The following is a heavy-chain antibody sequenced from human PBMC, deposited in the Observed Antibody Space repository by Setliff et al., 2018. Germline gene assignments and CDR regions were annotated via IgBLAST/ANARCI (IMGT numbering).Heavy chain of an antibody. CDR1: GYSISSGHF. CDR3: ARGRMRGSCSGPSCTYDPFDI. CDR2: IFHSGST. D-gene: IGHD2-2*01. Sequence: LSLTCGVSGYSISSGHFWGWIRQPPGKGLEWLGNIFHSGSTYYNPTLNSRVTMSVDTSKNQFSLMLTSVTAADTAVYYCARGRMRGSCSGPSCTYDPFDIWGQGTPVTVSS. V-gene: IGHV4-38-2*01. J-gene: IGHJ3*02.